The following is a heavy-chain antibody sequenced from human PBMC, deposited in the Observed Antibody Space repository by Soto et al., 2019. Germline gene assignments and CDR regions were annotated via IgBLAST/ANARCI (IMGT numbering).Heavy chain of an antibody. V-gene: IGHV3-33*01. D-gene: IGHD3-10*01. J-gene: IGHJ4*02. CDR2: IWYDGSNK. CDR1: GFTFSSYG. CDR3: ARDLITMVRGPTYYFDY. Sequence: RRLSCAASGFTFSSYGMHWVRQAPGKGLEWVAVIWYDGSNKYYADSVKGRFTISRDNSKNTLYLQMNSLRAEDTAVYYCARDLITMVRGPTYYFDYWGQGTLVTVSS.